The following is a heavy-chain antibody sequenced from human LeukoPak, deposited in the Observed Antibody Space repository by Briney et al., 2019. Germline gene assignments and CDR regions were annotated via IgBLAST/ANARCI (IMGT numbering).Heavy chain of an antibody. CDR1: GYTFPSYG. CDR3: ARSVGSGYDQPSFDF. J-gene: IGHJ4*02. V-gene: IGHV1-18*01. Sequence: ASVKVSRKASGYTFPSYGLSWVRQAPGQGLEWMGWISAYNGNTKYAQNLQGRVTMTTDTSTSTAYMEVRSLKSDDTAVYYCARSVGSGYDQPSFDFWGQGTLVTVSS. CDR2: ISAYNGNT. D-gene: IGHD5-12*01.